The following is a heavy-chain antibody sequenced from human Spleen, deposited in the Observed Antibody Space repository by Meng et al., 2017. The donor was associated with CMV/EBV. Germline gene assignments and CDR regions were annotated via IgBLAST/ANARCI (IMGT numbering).Heavy chain of an antibody. D-gene: IGHD2-15*01. CDR1: GGTFSSYA. V-gene: IGHV1-69*10. CDR2: IIPILGIA. Sequence: SVKVSCKASGGTFSSYAISWVRQAPGQGLEWMGGIIPILGIANYAQKFQGRVTITADKSTSTAYMELRSLRSDDTAVYYCARAAERNCSGGSCYERTYYYYYGMDVWGQGTTVTVSS. J-gene: IGHJ6*02. CDR3: ARAAERNCSGGSCYERTYYYYYGMDV.